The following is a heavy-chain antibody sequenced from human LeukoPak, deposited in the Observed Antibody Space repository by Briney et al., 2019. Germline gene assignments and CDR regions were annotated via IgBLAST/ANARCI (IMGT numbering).Heavy chain of an antibody. CDR1: RFTFSSYA. D-gene: IGHD5-12*01. CDR2: ISYDGSIK. Sequence: GGSLRLSCAASRFTFSSYAMHWVRQAPGKGLEWVAVISYDGSIKYYADSVKGRFTISRDNSKNTLYLQMNSLRAEDTAVYYCARDSVLSGYDSNSPNWFDPWGQGTLVTVSS. CDR3: ARDSVLSGYDSNSPNWFDP. J-gene: IGHJ5*02. V-gene: IGHV3-30*04.